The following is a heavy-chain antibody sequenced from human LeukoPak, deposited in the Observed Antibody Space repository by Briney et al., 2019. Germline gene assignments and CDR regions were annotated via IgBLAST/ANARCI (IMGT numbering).Heavy chain of an antibody. Sequence: QPGGSLRLSCAASGFTFSISDMHWVRQAPGKGLQWVAFISYDGSKKHCADSVQGRFTISRDNSKNTLYLQMNSLRAEDAAIYYCAKAPLGRCTGVICYYFDYWGQGTLVTVSS. V-gene: IGHV3-30*02. D-gene: IGHD2-15*01. CDR3: AKAPLGRCTGVICYYFDY. CDR2: ISYDGSKK. J-gene: IGHJ4*02. CDR1: GFTFSISD.